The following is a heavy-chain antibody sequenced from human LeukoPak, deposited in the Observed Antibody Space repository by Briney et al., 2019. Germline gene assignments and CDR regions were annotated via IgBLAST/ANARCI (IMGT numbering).Heavy chain of an antibody. Sequence: GGSLRLSCAASGFTFSGSTMHRVRQASGKGLEWVGRIRSKANSYATAYAASVKGRFTISRDDSKNMAYLQMNSLKTEDTAVYYCISLDYYGSGSLDWGQGTLVTVSS. D-gene: IGHD3-10*01. CDR2: IRSKANSYAT. V-gene: IGHV3-73*01. CDR3: ISLDYYGSGSLD. CDR1: GFTFSGST. J-gene: IGHJ4*02.